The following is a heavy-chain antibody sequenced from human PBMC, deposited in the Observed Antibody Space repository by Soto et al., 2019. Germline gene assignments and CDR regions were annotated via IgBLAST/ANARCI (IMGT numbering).Heavy chain of an antibody. J-gene: IGHJ4*02. CDR3: ARAPLLVEGTATFDY. Sequence: SETLSLTCTVSGGSISSGDYYWSWIRQPPGKGLEWIGYIYYSGSTYYNPSLKSRVTISVDTSKNQFSLKLSSVTAADTAVYYCARAPLLVEGTATFDYWGQGTLVTVSS. CDR2: IYYSGST. D-gene: IGHD3-3*01. CDR1: GGSISSGDYY. V-gene: IGHV4-30-4*01.